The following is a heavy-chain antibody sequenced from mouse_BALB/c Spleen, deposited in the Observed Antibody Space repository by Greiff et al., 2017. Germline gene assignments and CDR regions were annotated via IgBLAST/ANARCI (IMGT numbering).Heavy chain of an antibody. CDR1: GFNIKDYY. J-gene: IGHJ3*01. V-gene: IGHV14-1*02. CDR2: IDPENGNT. Sequence: VQLQQSGAELVRPGALVKLSCKASGFNIKDYYMHWVKQRPEQGLEWIGWIDPENGNTIYDPKFQGKASITADTSSNTACLQLSSLTSEDTAVYYCARPYYYGKSWFAYWGQGTLVTVSA. CDR3: ARPYYYGKSWFAY. D-gene: IGHD2-1*01.